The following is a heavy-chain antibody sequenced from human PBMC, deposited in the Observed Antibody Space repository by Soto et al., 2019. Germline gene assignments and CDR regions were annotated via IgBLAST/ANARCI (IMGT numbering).Heavy chain of an antibody. CDR1: GYSFTSYW. CDR2: IYPGDSDT. CDR3: ARTKTTGTTWDYYYYYGMDV. D-gene: IGHD1-1*01. V-gene: IGHV5-51*01. J-gene: IGHJ6*02. Sequence: GESLKISCKGSGYSFTSYWIGWVRQMPRKGLEWMGIIYPGDSDTRYSPSFQGQVTISADKSISTAYLQWSSLKASDTAMYYCARTKTTGTTWDYYYYYGMDVWGQGTTVTVSS.